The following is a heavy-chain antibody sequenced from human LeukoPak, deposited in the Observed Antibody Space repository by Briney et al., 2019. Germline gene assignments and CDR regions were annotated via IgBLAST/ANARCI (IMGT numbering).Heavy chain of an antibody. CDR1: GFTFSSYA. V-gene: IGHV3-23*01. Sequence: GGSLRLSCAASGFTFSSYAMSWVRQALGKGLEWVSAISGSGGSTYYADSVKGRFTISRDNAKNSLYLQMNSLRAEDTAVYYCAREGIQLCSDYWGQGTLVTVSS. J-gene: IGHJ4*02. CDR2: ISGSGGST. CDR3: AREGIQLCSDY. D-gene: IGHD5-18*01.